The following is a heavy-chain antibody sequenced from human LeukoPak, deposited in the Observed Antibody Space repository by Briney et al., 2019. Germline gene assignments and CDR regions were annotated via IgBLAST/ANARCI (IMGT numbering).Heavy chain of an antibody. D-gene: IGHD3-22*01. CDR1: GGSISSSFYY. J-gene: IGHJ3*02. CDR2: SYYSGST. V-gene: IGHV4-39*07. Sequence: PSETLSLTCIVTGGSISSSFYYWGWIRQPPGKGLEWIGSSYYSGSTDYNPSLKSRVTISVDTSKNQFSLKLSSVTAADTAVYYCARDHYDSSGYYYRGHDAFDIWGQGTMVTVSS. CDR3: ARDHYDSSGYYYRGHDAFDI.